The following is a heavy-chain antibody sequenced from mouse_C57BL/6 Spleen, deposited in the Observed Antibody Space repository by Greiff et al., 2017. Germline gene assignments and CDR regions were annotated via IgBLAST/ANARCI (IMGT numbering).Heavy chain of an antibody. Sequence: VQLQQSGAELVKPGASVKISCKASGYAFRSYWKNWVKQRPGKGLEWIGQIYPGDGDTNYNGKFKGKATLTADKSSSTAYMQLSSLTSEDSAVYFCAYWEGGLDYWGQGTTLTVSS. CDR2: IYPGDGDT. J-gene: IGHJ2*01. CDR3: AYWEGGLDY. D-gene: IGHD4-1*01. V-gene: IGHV1-80*01. CDR1: GYAFRSYW.